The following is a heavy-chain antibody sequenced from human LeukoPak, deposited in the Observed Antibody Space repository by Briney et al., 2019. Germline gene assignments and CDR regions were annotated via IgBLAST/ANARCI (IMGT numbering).Heavy chain of an antibody. CDR2: IYHSGST. J-gene: IGHJ4*02. D-gene: IGHD3-10*01. V-gene: IGHV4-30-2*01. CDR1: GGSISSGGYY. CDR3: VRGLIVGDPSSYYFDY. Sequence: KTSETLSLTCTVSGGSISSGGYYWSWIRQPPGKGLEWIGFIYHSGSTYYNPSLKSRVTISVDRSKDQFSLKLSSVTAADTAVYYCVRGLIVGDPSSYYFDYWGQGTLVTVSS.